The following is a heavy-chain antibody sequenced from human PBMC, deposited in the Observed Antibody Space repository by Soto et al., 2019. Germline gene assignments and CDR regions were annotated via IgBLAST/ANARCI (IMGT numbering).Heavy chain of an antibody. J-gene: IGHJ6*02. D-gene: IGHD3-10*01. V-gene: IGHV4-4*02. CDR1: GGSISSSNW. CDR3: AKDQWFGEFVNHYYGMDV. CDR2: IYHSGST. Sequence: QVQLQESGPGLVKPSGTLSLTCAVSGGSISSSNWWSWVRQPPGKGLEWIGEIYHSGSTNYNPSLASRVTISVDRSKNQFSLKLTSVTAADTAVYYCAKDQWFGEFVNHYYGMDVWGQGTTVTVSS.